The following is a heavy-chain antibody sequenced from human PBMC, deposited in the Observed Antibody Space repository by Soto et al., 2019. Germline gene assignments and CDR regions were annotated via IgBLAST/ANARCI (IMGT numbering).Heavy chain of an antibody. CDR1: GFTFSSYA. CDR3: TKVPESSGYYYVWVY. D-gene: IGHD3-22*01. J-gene: IGHJ4*02. CDR2: ISGSGGST. V-gene: IGHV3-23*01. Sequence: GGSLRLSCAASGFTFSSYAMSWVRQAPGKGLEWVSAISGSGGSTYYADSVKGRFTISRDNSKNTLYLQMNSLRTEDTAVYYCTKVPESSGYYYVWVYLGLGTLVTVSS.